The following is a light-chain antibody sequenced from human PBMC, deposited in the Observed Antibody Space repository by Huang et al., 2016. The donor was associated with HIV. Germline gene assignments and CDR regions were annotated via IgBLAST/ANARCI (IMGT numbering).Light chain of an antibody. CDR1: LSISSW. CDR2: KAS. V-gene: IGKV1-5*03. J-gene: IGKJ2*01. CDR3: QQYTTYFPT. Sequence: DIQMTQSPSTLSASVGDRVTITCRASLSISSWLAWYHQKPGKDPKLLIYKASSLESGVPSRFSGSGSGTEFTLTISSLQPDDFATYYCQQYTTYFPTFGQGTKLEIK.